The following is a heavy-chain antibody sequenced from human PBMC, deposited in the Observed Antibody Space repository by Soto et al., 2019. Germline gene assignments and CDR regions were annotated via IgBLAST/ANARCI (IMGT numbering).Heavy chain of an antibody. Sequence: QVQLVQSGAEVKKPGSSVKVSCKASGGTFSSYTISWVRQAPGQGLEWLGRIIPILGIANYAQKLQGRVTITADKSTSTASMELSRLRSEDTAVYYCAMEYCSSTSCYRDYWGQGNLVTVSS. V-gene: IGHV1-69*02. D-gene: IGHD2-2*02. CDR1: GGTFSSYT. CDR3: AMEYCSSTSCYRDY. CDR2: IIPILGIA. J-gene: IGHJ4*02.